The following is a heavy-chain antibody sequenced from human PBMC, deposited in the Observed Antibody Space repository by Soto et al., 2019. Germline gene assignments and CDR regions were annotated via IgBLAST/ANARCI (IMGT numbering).Heavy chain of an antibody. V-gene: IGHV5-10-1*01. Sequence: GESLKISCKGSGYSFTSYWISWVRQLPGKGLEWMGRIDPSDSYTNYSPSFQGHVTISADKSISTAYLQWSSLKASDTAMYYCARQEIAAAGNFDYWGQGTLVTVSS. CDR2: IDPSDSYT. CDR3: ARQEIAAAGNFDY. J-gene: IGHJ4*02. D-gene: IGHD6-13*01. CDR1: GYSFTSYW.